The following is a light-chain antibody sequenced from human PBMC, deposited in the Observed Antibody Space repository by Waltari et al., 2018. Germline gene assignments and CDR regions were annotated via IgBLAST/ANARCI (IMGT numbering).Light chain of an antibody. Sequence: QSALTQPASVSGSPGQSITISCTGTDRDVGAYIYVSWYQQHPGKAPELMIYDVTNRPSGVSNRFSGSKSGNTASLTISGLQAEDEADYYCSSYTSGSLWVFGGGTKLTVL. CDR1: DRDVGAYIY. CDR2: DVT. CDR3: SSYTSGSLWV. V-gene: IGLV2-14*03. J-gene: IGLJ3*02.